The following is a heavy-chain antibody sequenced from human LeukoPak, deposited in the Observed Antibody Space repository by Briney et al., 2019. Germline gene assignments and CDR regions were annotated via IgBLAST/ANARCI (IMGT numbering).Heavy chain of an antibody. Sequence: ASVKVSCKASGGTFSSYAISWVRQAPGQGLEWMGRIIPILGIANYAQKFPGRVTITADKSTSTAYMELSSLRSEDTAVYYCVREGNELLSKNFDYWGQGTLVTVSS. CDR2: IIPILGIA. V-gene: IGHV1-69*04. CDR1: GGTFSSYA. D-gene: IGHD2-2*01. J-gene: IGHJ4*02. CDR3: VREGNELLSKNFDY.